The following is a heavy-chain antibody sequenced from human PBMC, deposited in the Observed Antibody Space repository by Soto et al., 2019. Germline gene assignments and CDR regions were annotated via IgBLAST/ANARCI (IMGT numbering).Heavy chain of an antibody. CDR3: ATELGDKSASPFDS. D-gene: IGHD2-21*01. V-gene: IGHV1-69*01. J-gene: IGHJ4*02. Sequence: QVQSVQSGAEVKKPGSSVKVSCKASGVTFSSETISWVRQAPGQGLERVGEINPLFGTANYAQKFQGRVTITADESTSTLYIELSSLRFDDTAVYYCATELGDKSASPFDSWGQGTLVTVSS. CDR1: GVTFSSET. CDR2: INPLFGTA.